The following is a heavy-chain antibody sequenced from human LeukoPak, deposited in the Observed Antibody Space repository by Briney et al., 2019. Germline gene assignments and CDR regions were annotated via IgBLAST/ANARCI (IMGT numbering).Heavy chain of an antibody. D-gene: IGHD3-22*01. CDR3: ARDLRSGLASIGAFDI. CDR1: GYSISSGYY. CDR2: IYHSGST. J-gene: IGHJ3*02. V-gene: IGHV4-38-2*02. Sequence: SETLSLTCAVSGYSISSGYYWGWIRQPPGKGLEWIGSIYHSGSTYYNPSLKSRVTISVDTSKNQFSLKLSCVTAADTAVYYCARDLRSGLASIGAFDIWGQGTMVTVSS.